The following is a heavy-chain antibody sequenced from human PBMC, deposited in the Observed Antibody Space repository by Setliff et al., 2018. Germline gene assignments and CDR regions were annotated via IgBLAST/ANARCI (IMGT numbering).Heavy chain of an antibody. CDR3: ARINFYVSSGYYYAPDL. CDR1: GYTFTNYG. D-gene: IGHD3-22*01. V-gene: IGHV1-18*01. CDR2: INNYNFNT. J-gene: IGHJ5*02. Sequence: ASVKVSCKSSGYTFTNYGITWVRQAPGQGLEWMGWINNYNFNTQYAQNFQGRVTITADESTSTGYMELRSLRSDDTAVYYCARINFYVSSGYYYAPDLWGQGTLVTVSS.